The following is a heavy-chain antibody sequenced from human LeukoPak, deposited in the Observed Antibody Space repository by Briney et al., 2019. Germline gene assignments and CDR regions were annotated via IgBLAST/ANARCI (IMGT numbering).Heavy chain of an antibody. V-gene: IGHV4-59*01. Sequence: SETLSLTCTVSGGSISSYYWSWIRQPPGKGLEWIGYIYYSGSTNYNPSLKSRVTISVDTSKNQFSLKLSSVTAADTAVYYCASGYSSGQYYFDYWGQGTLVTASS. D-gene: IGHD6-19*01. CDR1: GGSISSYY. J-gene: IGHJ4*02. CDR3: ASGYSSGQYYFDY. CDR2: IYYSGST.